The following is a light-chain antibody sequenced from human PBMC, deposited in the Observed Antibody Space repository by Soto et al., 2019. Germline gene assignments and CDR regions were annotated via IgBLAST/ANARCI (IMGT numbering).Light chain of an antibody. CDR2: AAS. V-gene: IGKV1-8*01. CDR1: QGISSY. CDR3: QQSYSTPIT. Sequence: AIRMTQSPSSLSASTGDRVTITCRASQGISSYLAWYQQKPGKAPKLLIYAASTLQTGVPSRFSGSGSGTDFTLTINSLQPEDFATYSCQQSYSTPITFGQGTRLETK. J-gene: IGKJ5*01.